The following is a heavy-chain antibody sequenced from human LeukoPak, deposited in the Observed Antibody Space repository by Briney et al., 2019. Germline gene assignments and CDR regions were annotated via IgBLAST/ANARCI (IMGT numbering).Heavy chain of an antibody. CDR3: ARDHVGDAWGFDY. V-gene: IGHV3-7*01. D-gene: IGHD3-16*01. Sequence: GGSLRLSCAASGFTFSSYWMSWVRQAPGKGLEWVANIKQDGSEKYYVDSVKGRFTISRDNAKNPLYLQMNSLRAEDTAVYYCARDHVGDAWGFDYWGQGTLVTVSS. CDR1: GFTFSSYW. CDR2: IKQDGSEK. J-gene: IGHJ4*02.